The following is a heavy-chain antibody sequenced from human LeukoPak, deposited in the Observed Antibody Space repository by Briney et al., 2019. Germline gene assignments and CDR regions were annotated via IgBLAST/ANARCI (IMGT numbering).Heavy chain of an antibody. J-gene: IGHJ4*02. CDR3: AKGCASTSCPNFDY. CDR1: GFTFSSYA. Sequence: GGSLRLSCAASGFTFSSYAMSWVRQAPGKGLEWVSAISGSGGTTYYADSVKGRFTISRDNSKNTLYLEMNSLRAEDTAVYYCAKGCASTSCPNFDYWGQGTLVTVSS. V-gene: IGHV3-23*01. CDR2: ISGSGGTT. D-gene: IGHD2-2*01.